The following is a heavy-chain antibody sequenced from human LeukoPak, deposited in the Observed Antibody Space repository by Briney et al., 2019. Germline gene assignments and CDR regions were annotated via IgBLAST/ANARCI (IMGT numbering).Heavy chain of an antibody. CDR3: ARDGSSSWYFDY. J-gene: IGHJ4*02. V-gene: IGHV4-39*02. CDR2: IDYRGTT. CDR1: GGSVGSTTYY. D-gene: IGHD6-13*01. Sequence: PSETLSLTCTVSGGSVGSTTYYWGWIRQPPGKGLEWIGHIDYRGTTYYNPSLNSRVTISADTSKNQFSLKLSSVTAADTAVYYCARDGSSSWYFDYWGQGTLVTVSS.